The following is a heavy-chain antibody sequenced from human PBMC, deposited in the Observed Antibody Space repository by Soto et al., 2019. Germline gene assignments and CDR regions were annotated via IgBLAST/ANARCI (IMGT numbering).Heavy chain of an antibody. Sequence: QMQLVQSGPEVKKPGTSVKVSCKASGFTFTSSAVQWVRQARGQRLEWIGWIVVGSGNTNYAQKFQERVTITRDMSTRTAYMELSSLRSEDTAVYYCAACIAVAGPDDYYYYYGMDVWGQGTTVTVSS. V-gene: IGHV1-58*01. CDR1: GFTFTSSA. CDR2: IVVGSGNT. J-gene: IGHJ6*02. CDR3: AACIAVAGPDDYYYYYGMDV. D-gene: IGHD6-19*01.